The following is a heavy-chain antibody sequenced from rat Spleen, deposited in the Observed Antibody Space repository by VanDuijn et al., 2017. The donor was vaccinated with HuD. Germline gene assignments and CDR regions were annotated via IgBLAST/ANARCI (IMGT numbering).Heavy chain of an antibody. CDR2: INSAGST. Sequence: EVQLQESGPGLVKPSQSLSLTCSVTSYSITSYSRWNWIRSFPGNKLEWMGYINSAGSTNYNPSLKSRISITRDTSKNQFFLQVNSVTTEDTATYYCAMHGLTGHGWFAYWGQGTLVTVSS. CDR1: SYSITSYSR. J-gene: IGHJ3*01. D-gene: IGHD5-1*01. CDR3: AMHGLTGHGWFAY. V-gene: IGHV3-3*01.